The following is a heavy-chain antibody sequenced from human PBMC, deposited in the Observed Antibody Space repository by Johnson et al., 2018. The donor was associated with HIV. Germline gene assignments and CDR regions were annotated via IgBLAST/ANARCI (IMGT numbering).Heavy chain of an antibody. V-gene: IGHV3-30*18. D-gene: IGHD3-3*01. Sequence: QVQLVESGGGGVQPGRSLRLSCAASAFTFSSYGMHWVRQAPGKGLEWVAVISYDGSNKYYADSVKGRFTISRDNSKNTLYLQMNSLRAEDTAVYYCAKDLGDFWSGYYFDIWGQGTMVTVSS. J-gene: IGHJ3*02. CDR2: ISYDGSNK. CDR3: AKDLGDFWSGYYFDI. CDR1: AFTFSSYG.